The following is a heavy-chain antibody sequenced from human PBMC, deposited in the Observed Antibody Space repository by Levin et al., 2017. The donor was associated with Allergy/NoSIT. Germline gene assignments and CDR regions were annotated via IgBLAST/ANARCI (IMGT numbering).Heavy chain of an antibody. V-gene: IGHV4-59*08. J-gene: IGHJ4*02. CDR2: IYYSGST. CDR3: ARQTWAYGSGSYSHFDY. Sequence: PGGSLRLSCTVSGDSIRSFYWSWIRQPPGKGLEWIGHIYYSGSTKYNPSLKSRVTISIDTSKNQFSLKLSSVTAADTAVYYCARQTWAYGSGSYSHFDYWGQGSLVTVSS. D-gene: IGHD3-10*01. CDR1: GDSIRSFY.